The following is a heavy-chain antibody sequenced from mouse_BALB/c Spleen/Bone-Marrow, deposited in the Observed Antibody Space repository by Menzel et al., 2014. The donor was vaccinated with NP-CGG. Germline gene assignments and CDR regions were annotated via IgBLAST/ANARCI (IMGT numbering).Heavy chain of an antibody. V-gene: IGHV1S81*02. CDR2: INPSNGGT. CDR1: GYTFTSYY. CDR3: TRRSLLSDYYSMDY. D-gene: IGHD2-10*01. J-gene: IGHJ4*01. Sequence: QVQLQQSGAELVKPGASVMLSCKASGYTFTSYYLYWVKQRPGQGLEWIGEINPSNGGTNFNERFKSKASLTVDKSSSTAYMQLNSLTPEDSAVYYCTRRSLLSDYYSMDYWGQGTSVTVSS.